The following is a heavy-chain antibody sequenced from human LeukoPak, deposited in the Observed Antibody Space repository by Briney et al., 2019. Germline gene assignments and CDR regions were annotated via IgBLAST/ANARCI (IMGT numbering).Heavy chain of an antibody. CDR3: ARRPYYDFWSGYIPNWFDP. CDR2: IIPILGIA. J-gene: IGHJ5*02. V-gene: IGHV1-69*02. Sequence: SVKVSCKASGGTFSSYTISWVRQAPGQGLEWMGRIIPILGIANYAQKFQGRVTITADKSTSTAYMELSSLRSEDTAGYYCARRPYYDFWSGYIPNWFDPWGQGTLVTVSS. D-gene: IGHD3-3*01. CDR1: GGTFSSYT.